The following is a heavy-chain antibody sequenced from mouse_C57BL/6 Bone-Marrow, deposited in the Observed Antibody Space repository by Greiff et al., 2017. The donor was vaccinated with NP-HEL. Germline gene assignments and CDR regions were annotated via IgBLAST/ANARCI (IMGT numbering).Heavy chain of an antibody. Sequence: EVKVVESGGGLVKPGGSLKLSCAASGFTFSSYAMSWVRQTPEKRLEWVATISDGGSYTFSPDNVKGRFTISRDNAKNNLYLQMSHLKSEDTAMYYCARDERDYGSPLYYAMDYWGQGTSVTVSS. D-gene: IGHD1-1*01. CDR1: GFTFSSYA. CDR2: ISDGGSYT. J-gene: IGHJ4*01. V-gene: IGHV5-4*01. CDR3: ARDERDYGSPLYYAMDY.